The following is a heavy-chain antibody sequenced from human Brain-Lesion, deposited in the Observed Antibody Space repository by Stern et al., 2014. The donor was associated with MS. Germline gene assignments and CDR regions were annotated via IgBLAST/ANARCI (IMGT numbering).Heavy chain of an antibody. D-gene: IGHD3-3*01. V-gene: IGHV3-7*01. CDR3: ARVYNTIYGIVTQRGSGMDV. CDR2: IKEAGTEK. J-gene: IGHJ6*02. CDR1: GFTFGNYW. Sequence: EVQLLESGGGLVQPGGSLTISCPAAGFTFGNYWMTWVRQAPGTGLEWVANIKEAGTEKNYVDSVKGRFTISRDNARNSLYLQMNSLRVEDTALYYCARVYNTIYGIVTQRGSGMDVWGQGTTVIVSS.